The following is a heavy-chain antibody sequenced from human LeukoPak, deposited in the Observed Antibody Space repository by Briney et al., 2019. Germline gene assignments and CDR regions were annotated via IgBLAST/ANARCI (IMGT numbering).Heavy chain of an antibody. CDR3: AKDINGGVAAAGTIFDY. CDR1: GFTFSSYG. CDR2: IRYDGSNK. D-gene: IGHD6-13*01. J-gene: IGHJ4*02. V-gene: IGHV3-30*02. Sequence: GGSLRLSCAASGFTFSSYGMHWVRQAPGKGLEWVAFIRYDGSNKYYADSVKGRFTISRDNSKNTLYLQMNSLRAEDTAVYYCAKDINGGVAAAGTIFDYWGQGTLVTVSS.